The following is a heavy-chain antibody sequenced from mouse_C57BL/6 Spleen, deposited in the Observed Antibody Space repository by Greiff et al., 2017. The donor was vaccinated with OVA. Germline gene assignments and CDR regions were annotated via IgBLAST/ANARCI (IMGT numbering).Heavy chain of an antibody. CDR1: GYTFTTYP. D-gene: IGHD1-1*01. J-gene: IGHJ1*03. V-gene: IGHV1-47*01. Sequence: QVQLQQSGAELVKPGASVKMSCKASGYTFTTYPIEWMKQNHGKSLEWIGNFHPYNDDTMYNEKFKGKATLTVEKSSSTVYLELSRLTSDDSAVYYCARGRGDYYGSSGYFDVWGTGTTVTVSS. CDR3: ARGRGDYYGSSGYFDV. CDR2: FHPYNDDT.